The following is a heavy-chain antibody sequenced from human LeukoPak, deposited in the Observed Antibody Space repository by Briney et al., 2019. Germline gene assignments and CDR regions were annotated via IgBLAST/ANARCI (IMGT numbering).Heavy chain of an antibody. CDR3: ARAGPSSSWHQFDY. V-gene: IGHV3-66*01. D-gene: IGHD6-13*01. J-gene: IGHJ4*02. CDR1: GFTVSSNY. CDR2: IYSGGST. Sequence: GGSLRLSCAASGFTVSSNYMSWVRQAPGKGLEWVSVIYSGGSTYYADSVKGRFTISRDNSKNTLYLQMNSLRAEETAVYYCARAGPSSSWHQFDYWGQGTLVTVSS.